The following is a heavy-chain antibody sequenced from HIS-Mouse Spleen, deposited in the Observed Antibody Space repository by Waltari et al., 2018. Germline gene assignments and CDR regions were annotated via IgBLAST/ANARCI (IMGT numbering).Heavy chain of an antibody. CDR1: GFTFSSYW. J-gene: IGHJ4*02. D-gene: IGHD6-6*01. Sequence: EVQLVESGGGLVQPGGSLRLSCAASGFTFSSYWMPLGRQAPGKGLVWVSRINSDGSSTSYADSVKGRFTISRDNAKNTLYLQMNSLRAEDTAVYYCARDGGRVYSSSFDYWGQGTLVTVSS. V-gene: IGHV3-74*01. CDR2: INSDGSST. CDR3: ARDGGRVYSSSFDY.